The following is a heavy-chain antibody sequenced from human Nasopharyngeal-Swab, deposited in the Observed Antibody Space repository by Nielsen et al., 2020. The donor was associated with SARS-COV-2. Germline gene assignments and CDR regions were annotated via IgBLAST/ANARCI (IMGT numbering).Heavy chain of an antibody. CDR3: ATPRGFSGYDYGY. J-gene: IGHJ4*02. CDR2: IYSGGST. V-gene: IGHV3-66*04. Sequence: GESLKISCAASGFIVSSNYMSWVRQAPGKGLEWVSVIYSGGSTYYADSVKGRFTISRDNSKNTLYLQMNSLRADDTAVYYCATPRGFSGYDYGYWGQGNLVTVSS. CDR1: GFIVSSNY. D-gene: IGHD5-12*01.